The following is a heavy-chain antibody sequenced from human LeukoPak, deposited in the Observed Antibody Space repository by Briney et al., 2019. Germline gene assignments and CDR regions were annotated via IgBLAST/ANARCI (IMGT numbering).Heavy chain of an antibody. V-gene: IGHV1-3*01. J-gene: IGHJ4*02. CDR1: GYTFTSYP. Sequence: ASVKVSCKASGYTFTSYPMHWVRQAPGQRLEWMGWINAGNGNTKYSQKFQGRVTITRDTSASTTYMELSSLRSGDTAVYYCARDHYSGSGSAYYWGQGTLVTVSS. D-gene: IGHD3-10*01. CDR2: INAGNGNT. CDR3: ARDHYSGSGSAYY.